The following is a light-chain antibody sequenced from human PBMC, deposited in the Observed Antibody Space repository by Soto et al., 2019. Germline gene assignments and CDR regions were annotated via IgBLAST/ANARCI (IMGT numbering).Light chain of an antibody. CDR1: QSVLFSTTNKTY. CDR2: WAS. CDR3: QQYLSTPFT. Sequence: DIVMTQSPDSLAVSLGERATITCRSSQSVLFSTTNKTYVAWYQHRTGRPPRLLLYWASTRESGVPDRFTGGESGTDFTLTIDNLQAEDVPVYYCQQYLSTPFTFGGGTKVDIK. J-gene: IGKJ4*01. V-gene: IGKV4-1*01.